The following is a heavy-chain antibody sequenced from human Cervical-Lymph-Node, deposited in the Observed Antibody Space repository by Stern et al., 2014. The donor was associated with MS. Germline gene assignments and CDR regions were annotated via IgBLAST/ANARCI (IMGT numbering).Heavy chain of an antibody. V-gene: IGHV4-61*01. D-gene: IGHD4-23*01. Sequence: QVQLVESGPGLVKPSETLSLTCTVSGGSVSSGSYYWSWIRQPPGKGLEWIVYIYYSGSTNYTPSLKSRFTISVDTSKIQFSLKLSSVTAADTAVYYCARAPYGGGPFDYWGQGTLVTVSS. CDR3: ARAPYGGGPFDY. CDR1: GGSVSSGSYY. J-gene: IGHJ4*02. CDR2: IYYSGST.